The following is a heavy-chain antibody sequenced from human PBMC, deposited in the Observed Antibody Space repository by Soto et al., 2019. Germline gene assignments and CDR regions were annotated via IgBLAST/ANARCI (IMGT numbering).Heavy chain of an antibody. J-gene: IGHJ3*02. CDR2: ISSSSSTI. V-gene: IGHV3-48*01. Sequence: WVSLRLSCAASGFTFSSYSMNWVRQAPGKELEWVSYISSSSSTIYYADSVKGRFTISRDNAKNSLYLQMNSLRAEDTAVYYCARALYSSSWYGAFDIWRQGTMVTVSS. D-gene: IGHD6-13*01. CDR1: GFTFSSYS. CDR3: ARALYSSSWYGAFDI.